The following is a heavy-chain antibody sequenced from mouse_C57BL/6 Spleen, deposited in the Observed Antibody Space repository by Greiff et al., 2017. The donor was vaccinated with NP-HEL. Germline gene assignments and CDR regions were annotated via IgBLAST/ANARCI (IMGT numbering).Heavy chain of an antibody. CDR2: IYPGDGDT. V-gene: IGHV1-80*01. CDR1: GYAFSSYW. Sequence: VKLQESGAELVKPGASVKISCKASGYAFSSYWMNWVKQRPGKGLEWIGQIYPGDGDTNYNGKFKGKATLTADKSSSTAYMQLSSLTSEDSAVYFCARDGIQLTGWFAYWGQGTLVTVSA. CDR3: ARDGIQLTGWFAY. J-gene: IGHJ3*01. D-gene: IGHD4-1*01.